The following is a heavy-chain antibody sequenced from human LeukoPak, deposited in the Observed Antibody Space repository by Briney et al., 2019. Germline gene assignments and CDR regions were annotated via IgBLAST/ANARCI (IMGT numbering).Heavy chain of an antibody. J-gene: IGHJ4*02. CDR2: IFYSGGT. D-gene: IGHD3-9*01. Sequence: SETLSLTCTVSGGSINTPNYYWGWIRQTPGKGLEWIGNIFYSGGTYYSPSLTSRVTISLDTSRNQFSLKLNSVTAADTAVYYCARLTGYMIEDYFDYWGQGTLVTVSS. V-gene: IGHV4-39*07. CDR1: GGSINTPNYY. CDR3: ARLTGYMIEDYFDY.